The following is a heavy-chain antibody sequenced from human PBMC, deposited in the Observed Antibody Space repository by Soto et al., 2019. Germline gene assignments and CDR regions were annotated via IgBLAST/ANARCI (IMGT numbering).Heavy chain of an antibody. CDR2: IYYTGST. J-gene: IGHJ4*02. CDR3: ATQPRYDSSGYFYY. V-gene: IGHV4-31*03. Sequence: SETLSLTCSVSGISIKSGGYYWTWIRQLPGKGLEWVGDIYYTGSTYYHPSLKTRLALSMDTSKNQFSLNLGSVTAADTAVYYCATQPRYDSSGYFYYWGQGTQVTVSS. D-gene: IGHD3-22*01. CDR1: GISIKSGGYY.